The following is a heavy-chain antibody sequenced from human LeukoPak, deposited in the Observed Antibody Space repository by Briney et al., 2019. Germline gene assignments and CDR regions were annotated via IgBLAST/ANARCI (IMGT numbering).Heavy chain of an antibody. Sequence: PSETLSCTGTGSAYSISSGYYWGWIPQPPGKGLEMIGTIYHSGSTDYNPSRKSPVTRSADTSKNQLSLKLSSVTAADTAVYYCARVGVPSSWYSHAPYYFDSWGPGTLVTVSS. J-gene: IGHJ4*01. CDR3: ARVGVPSSWYSHAPYYFDS. V-gene: IGHV4-38-2*02. D-gene: IGHD6-13*01. CDR1: AYSISSGYY. CDR2: IYHSGST.